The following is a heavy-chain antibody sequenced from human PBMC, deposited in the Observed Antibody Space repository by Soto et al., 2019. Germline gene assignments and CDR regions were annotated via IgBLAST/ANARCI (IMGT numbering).Heavy chain of an antibody. Sequence: GGSLRLSCAASGFTFSSYGMHWVRQAPGKGLEWVAVIWYDGSNKYYADSVKGRFTISRDNSKNTLYLQMNSLRAEDTAVYYCARGSGTGEGRDDAFDIWGQGTMVTVSS. CDR2: IWYDGSNK. D-gene: IGHD7-27*01. V-gene: IGHV3-33*08. CDR3: ARGSGTGEGRDDAFDI. CDR1: GFTFSSYG. J-gene: IGHJ3*02.